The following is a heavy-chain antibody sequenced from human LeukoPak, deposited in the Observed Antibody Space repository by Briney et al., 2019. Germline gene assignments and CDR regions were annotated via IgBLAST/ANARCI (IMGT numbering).Heavy chain of an antibody. CDR3: ARRTHTYYYDSSGYLGDYYFDY. J-gene: IGHJ4*02. D-gene: IGHD3-22*01. Sequence: GESLKISCKGSGYSFTSYWIGWVRQMPGKGLEWMGIIYPGDSDTRYSPSFQGQVTISADKSISTAYLQWSSLEASDTAMYYCARRTHTYYYDSSGYLGDYYFDYWGQGTLVTVSS. CDR1: GYSFTSYW. CDR2: IYPGDSDT. V-gene: IGHV5-51*01.